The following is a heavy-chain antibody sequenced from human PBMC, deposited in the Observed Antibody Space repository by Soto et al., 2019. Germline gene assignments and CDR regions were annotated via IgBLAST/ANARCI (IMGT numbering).Heavy chain of an antibody. J-gene: IGHJ4*02. V-gene: IGHV1-18*01. D-gene: IGHD4-17*01. CDR3: AGDMGVNDNGDYVDY. Sequence: QVQLVQSGAEVKKPGASVKVSCKASGYTFTNYGVSWVRQAPGQGLEWMGWISGYNGNTKYAQKVQGRVSMTIDTSTSTADMELGSLRSDDTAVYYCAGDMGVNDNGDYVDYWGQGTRVTVSS. CDR1: GYTFTNYG. CDR2: ISGYNGNT.